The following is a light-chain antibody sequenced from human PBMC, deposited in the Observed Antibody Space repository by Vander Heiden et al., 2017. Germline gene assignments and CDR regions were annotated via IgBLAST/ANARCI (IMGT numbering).Light chain of an antibody. CDR1: QSVSSY. Sequence: ELVLTQSPATLSLSPGERATLSCRASQSVSSYLAWYQQKPGQAPRLLIYDASNRATRIPATLSGTRSGTDFTLTMSSLEPEDIAVYYCQERSDWLYT. V-gene: IGKV3-11*01. CDR3: QERSDWLYT. CDR2: DAS. J-gene: IGKJ2*01.